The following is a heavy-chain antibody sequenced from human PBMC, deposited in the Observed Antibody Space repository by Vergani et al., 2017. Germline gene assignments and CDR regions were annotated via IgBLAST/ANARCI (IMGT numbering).Heavy chain of an antibody. CDR2: IGVNGDR. V-gene: IGHV3-13*01. CDR3: AKEFCGTGNCYGWNHLEV. Sequence: VQLVESGGGVVQPGRSLRLSCAASGFTFSSNDFHWVRQTAGKGLEWVSSIGVNGDRYYSDSVKGRFTISRDNGQSYLYLDMDNIRVEDTAVYFCAKEFCGTGNCYGWNHLEVWGEGTSVTVSS. CDR1: GFTFSSND. J-gene: IGHJ6*04. D-gene: IGHD1-1*01.